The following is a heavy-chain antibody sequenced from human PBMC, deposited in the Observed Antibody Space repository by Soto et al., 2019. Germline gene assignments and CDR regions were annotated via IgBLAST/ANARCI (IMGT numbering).Heavy chain of an antibody. CDR2: ISSSSTYT. CDR3: VRDRMLRFQSYYYAMDV. Sequence: GGSLRLSCAASGFSFSDYSMSWIRQAPGKGPEWVSYISSSSTYTNYADSVKGRFTISRDNAKNSLYLQMNSLRAEDTAVYYCVRDRMLRFQSYYYAMDVWDPATTV. D-gene: IGHD3-3*01. J-gene: IGHJ6*02. CDR1: GFSFSDYS. V-gene: IGHV3-11*06.